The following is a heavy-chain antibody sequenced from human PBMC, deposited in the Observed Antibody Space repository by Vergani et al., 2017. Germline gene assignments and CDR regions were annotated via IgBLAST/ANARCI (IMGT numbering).Heavy chain of an antibody. V-gene: IGHV3-21*06. CDR1: GFTFSDFS. CDR2: IGSSGPYI. J-gene: IGHJ6*02. D-gene: IGHD2-8*01. Sequence: VQLVESGGCLVKPGGSLRLSCAASGFTFSDFSMSWVRQAPGKGLEWVAFIGSSGPYINYADSVKGRFIISRDNTNNSLFLQLRSLRAEDAAVYYCARDCTSGGCPDNYGMDVWGQGATVTVSS. CDR3: ARDCTSGGCPDNYGMDV.